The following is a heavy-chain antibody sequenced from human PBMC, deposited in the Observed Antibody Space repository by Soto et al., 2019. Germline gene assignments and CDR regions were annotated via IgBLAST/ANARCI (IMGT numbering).Heavy chain of an antibody. CDR3: ARDPPPRTTGTTYYGMDV. J-gene: IGHJ6*02. Sequence: ASVKVSCKASGYTFTSYYMHWGRQAPGQGLEWMGIINPSGGSTSYAQKFQGRVTMTRDTSTSTVYMELSSLRSEDTAAYSGARDPPPRTTGTTYYGMDVWGQGTTVTVSS. CDR2: INPSGGST. V-gene: IGHV1-46*01. CDR1: GYTFTSYY. D-gene: IGHD1-1*01.